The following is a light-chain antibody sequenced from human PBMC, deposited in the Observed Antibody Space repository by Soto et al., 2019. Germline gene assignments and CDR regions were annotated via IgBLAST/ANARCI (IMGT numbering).Light chain of an antibody. Sequence: DIVMTQSPATLSVSPGERATLSCMASQSVSSNLAWYQQKPGQAPRLLIYGASTRATGIPARFSGSGSGTECTLTISSLQSEDFAVYYCQQRSNWLRTFGQGTRLEIK. V-gene: IGKV3-15*01. J-gene: IGKJ5*01. CDR2: GAS. CDR1: QSVSSN. CDR3: QQRSNWLRT.